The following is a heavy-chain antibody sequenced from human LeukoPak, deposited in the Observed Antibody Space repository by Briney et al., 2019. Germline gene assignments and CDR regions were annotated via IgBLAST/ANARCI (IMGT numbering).Heavy chain of an antibody. CDR2: ISYDGSNK. J-gene: IGHJ4*02. Sequence: GGSLRLSCAASGFTFSSYGMHWVRQAPGKRLEWVAVISYDGSNKYYADSVKGRFTISRDNSKNTLYLQMNSLRAEDTAVYYCAKFSHWGQGTLVTVSS. CDR3: AKFSH. D-gene: IGHD2/OR15-2a*01. V-gene: IGHV3-30*18. CDR1: GFTFSSYG.